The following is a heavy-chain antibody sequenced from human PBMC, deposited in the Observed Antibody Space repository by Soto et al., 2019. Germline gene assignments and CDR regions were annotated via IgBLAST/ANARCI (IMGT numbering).Heavy chain of an antibody. Sequence: ASVKVSCKASGYRFTDYYMHWVRQAPGQGLEWMGWINPYRGATNYAQKFQGRVTMTRDTSISTAYMELSRLRSDDTAVYWCARGHVRPRNGAMDVWGQGTTCSVSS. J-gene: IGHJ6*02. V-gene: IGHV1-2*02. CDR2: INPYRGAT. D-gene: IGHD2-8*01. CDR3: ARGHVRPRNGAMDV. CDR1: GYRFTDYY.